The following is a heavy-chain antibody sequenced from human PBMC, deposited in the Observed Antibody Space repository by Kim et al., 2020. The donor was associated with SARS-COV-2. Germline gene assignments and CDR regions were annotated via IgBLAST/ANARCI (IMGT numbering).Heavy chain of an antibody. J-gene: IGHJ6*02. V-gene: IGHV3-21*01. CDR1: GFTFSSYS. CDR3: AREFLGWAYGMDV. Sequence: GGSLRLSCAASGFTFSSYSMNWVRQAPGKGLEWLSSIDSSRTDINYGDSLKGRVTTSRDNAKNSLYLQMNSLRAEDTAVYYCAREFLGWAYGMDVWGQGTTVTVSS. D-gene: IGHD1-26*01. CDR2: IDSSRTDI.